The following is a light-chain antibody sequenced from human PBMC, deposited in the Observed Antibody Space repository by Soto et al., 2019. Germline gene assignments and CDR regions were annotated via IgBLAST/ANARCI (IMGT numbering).Light chain of an antibody. CDR1: QSVDSY. CDR3: QQRNDWQVT. J-gene: IGKJ5*01. Sequence: EIVLTPSPGTLSLSPGERATLSFRASQSVDSYLAWYQQKPGQAPRLLIYDVSNRATGIPARFSGSGSGTDFTLTISSLEPGDFAVYYCQQRNDWQVTFGQGTRLEIK. CDR2: DVS. V-gene: IGKV3-11*01.